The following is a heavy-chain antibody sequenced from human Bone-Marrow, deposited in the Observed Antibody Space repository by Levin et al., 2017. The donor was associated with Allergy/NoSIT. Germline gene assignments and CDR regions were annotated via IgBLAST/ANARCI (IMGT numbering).Heavy chain of an antibody. V-gene: IGHV3-48*02. J-gene: IGHJ4*02. Sequence: GGSLRLSCASSGFTFSRYSMNWVRQAPGRGLEWVSYISRSSSTISYADSVKGRFTISRDNAKNSLYLQMNSLRDEDTAVYYCARPDCSGTSCYYFFDSWGQGTLVTVSS. CDR3: ARPDCSGTSCYYFFDS. CDR1: GFTFSRYS. CDR2: ISRSSSTI. D-gene: IGHD2-2*01.